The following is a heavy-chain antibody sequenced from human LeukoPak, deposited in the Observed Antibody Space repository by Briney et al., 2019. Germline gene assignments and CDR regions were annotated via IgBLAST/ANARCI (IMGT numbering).Heavy chain of an antibody. CDR1: GGTFSSYA. CDR3: ARKITPSFGVAYRYFDY. D-gene: IGHD3-3*01. J-gene: IGHJ4*02. V-gene: IGHV1-69*04. Sequence: ASVKVSCKASGGTFSSYAISWVRQAPGQGLEWMGRIIPILGIANYAQKFQGRVTMTTDTSTSTAYMELRSLRSDDTAVYYCARKITPSFGVAYRYFDYWGQGTLVTVSS. CDR2: IIPILGIA.